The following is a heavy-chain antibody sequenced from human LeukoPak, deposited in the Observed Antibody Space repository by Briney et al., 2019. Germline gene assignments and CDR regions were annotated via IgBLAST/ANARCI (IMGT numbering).Heavy chain of an antibody. CDR3: ARNAYYYDSSAN. D-gene: IGHD3-22*01. J-gene: IGHJ4*02. CDR2: ISSSSSYI. V-gene: IGHV3-21*01. Sequence: GGSLRLSCAVSGFTVSSNYMSWVRQAPGKGLEWVSSISSSSSYIYYADSVKGRFTISRDNAKNSLYLQMNSLRAEDTAVYYCARNAYYYDSSANWGQGTLVTVSS. CDR1: GFTVSSNY.